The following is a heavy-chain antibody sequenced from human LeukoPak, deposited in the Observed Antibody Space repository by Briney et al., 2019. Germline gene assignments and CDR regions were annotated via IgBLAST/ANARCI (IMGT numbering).Heavy chain of an antibody. D-gene: IGHD2-15*01. Sequence: PGGSLTLSCEASGFTFSSYAMNWVRQAPGKGLEWVSAISGSGGSTYYADSVKGRFTISRDNSKNTLYLQMNSLRAEDTAVYYCAIHKSDCSGGSCYSNWFDPWGQGTLVTVSS. V-gene: IGHV3-23*01. CDR2: ISGSGGST. CDR1: GFTFSSYA. J-gene: IGHJ5*02. CDR3: AIHKSDCSGGSCYSNWFDP.